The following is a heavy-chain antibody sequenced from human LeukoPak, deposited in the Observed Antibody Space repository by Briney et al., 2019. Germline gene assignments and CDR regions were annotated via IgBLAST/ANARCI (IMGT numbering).Heavy chain of an antibody. CDR3: AKDRVVGATTPGYYFDY. D-gene: IGHD1-26*01. CDR2: IIPILGIA. J-gene: IGHJ4*02. CDR1: GGTFSSYA. Sequence: RASVKVSCKASGGTFSSYAISWVRQAPGQGLEWMGRIIPILGIANYAQKFQGRATITADKSTSTAYMELSSLRSEDTAVYYCAKDRVVGATTPGYYFDYWGQGTLVTVSS. V-gene: IGHV1-69*04.